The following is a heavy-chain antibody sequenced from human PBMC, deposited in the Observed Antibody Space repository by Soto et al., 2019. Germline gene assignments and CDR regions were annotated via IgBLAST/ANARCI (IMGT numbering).Heavy chain of an antibody. CDR3: ARRGYYDSSGFFDY. CDR2: IYHSGST. V-gene: IGHV4-30-2*01. J-gene: IGHJ4*02. Sequence: SETLSLTCAVSGGSISSGGYSWIWIRQLPGKGLEWIGYIYHSGSTYYNPSLKSRVTISVDRSKNQFSLKLSSVTAADTAVYYCARRGYYDSSGFFDYWGQGTLVTVYS. CDR1: GGSISSGGYS. D-gene: IGHD3-22*01.